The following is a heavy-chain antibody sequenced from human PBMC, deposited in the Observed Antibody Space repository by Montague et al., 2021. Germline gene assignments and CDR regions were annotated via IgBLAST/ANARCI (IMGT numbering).Heavy chain of an antibody. CDR2: IYHTGST. J-gene: IGHJ5*01. V-gene: IGHV4-4*02. CDR1: GGSILSSNW. D-gene: IGHD2-15*01. Sequence: SETLSLTCAVSGGSILSSNWWSWVRQSPGKGLEWIGEIYHTGSTNYNPSLKSRLTISLDKSNNQVSLNLTSVAAADTAVYYCARMLGYCSGGHCYSNWFDSWGQGTLVTVSS. CDR3: ARMLGYCSGGHCYSNWFDS.